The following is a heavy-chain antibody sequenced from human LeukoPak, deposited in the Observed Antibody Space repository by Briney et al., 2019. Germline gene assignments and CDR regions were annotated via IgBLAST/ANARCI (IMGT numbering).Heavy chain of an antibody. D-gene: IGHD3-22*01. V-gene: IGHV4-39*07. CDR3: ARYTRRDYDSSGSLEKWGDAFDI. CDR2: IYYSGST. CDR1: GGSISSSSYY. Sequence: SETLSLTCTVSGGSISSSSYYWGWIRQPPGKGLEWIGSIYYSGSTYYNPSLKSRVTISVDTSKNQFSLKLSSVTAADTAVYYCARYTRRDYDSSGSLEKWGDAFDIWGQGTMVTVSS. J-gene: IGHJ3*02.